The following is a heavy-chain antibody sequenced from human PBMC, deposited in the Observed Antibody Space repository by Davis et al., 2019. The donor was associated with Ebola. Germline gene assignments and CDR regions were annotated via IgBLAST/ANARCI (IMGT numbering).Heavy chain of an antibody. CDR1: GFTFSSYA. CDR3: AKAGWLNAFDI. J-gene: IGHJ3*02. CDR2: ISGSGGST. V-gene: IGHV3-23*01. Sequence: GESLKISCAASGFTFSSYAMSWVRQAPGKGLEWVSAISGSGGSTYYADSVKGRFTISRDNSKNTLHLQMNSLRAEDTAVYYCAKAGWLNAFDIWGQGTMVTVSS. D-gene: IGHD3-22*01.